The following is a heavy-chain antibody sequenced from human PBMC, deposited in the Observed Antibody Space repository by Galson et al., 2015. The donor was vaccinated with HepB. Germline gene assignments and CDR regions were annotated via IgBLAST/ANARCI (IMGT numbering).Heavy chain of an antibody. CDR1: GFTFSSYG. Sequence: SLRLSCAASGFTFSSYGMHWVRQAPGKGLEWVAVIWYDGSNKYYADSVKGRFTISRDNSKNTLYLQMNSLRAEDTAVYYCARAFYGSGGGFDYWGQGTLVTVSS. V-gene: IGHV3-33*01. CDR2: IWYDGSNK. J-gene: IGHJ4*02. D-gene: IGHD3-10*01. CDR3: ARAFYGSGGGFDY.